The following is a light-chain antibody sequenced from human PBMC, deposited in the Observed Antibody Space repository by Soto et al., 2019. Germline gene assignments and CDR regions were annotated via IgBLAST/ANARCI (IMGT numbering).Light chain of an antibody. CDR2: EVS. CDR1: SSDVGAYNY. CDR3: SSLTTSFTFV. Sequence: QSALTQPASVSGSPGQSVAISCTGTSSDVGAYNYISWYQQHPGKAPKLLLSEVSNRPSGVSDRFSGSKSGNTASLTISGLQGEDEADYYCSSLTTSFTFVFGSGTKVTVL. V-gene: IGLV2-14*01. J-gene: IGLJ6*01.